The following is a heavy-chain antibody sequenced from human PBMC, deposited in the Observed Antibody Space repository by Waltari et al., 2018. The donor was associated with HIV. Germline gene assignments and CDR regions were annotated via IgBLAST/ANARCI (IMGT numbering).Heavy chain of an antibody. CDR3: ARRPRMAAFYLYYGMDV. CDR1: GGSVINNDYY. V-gene: IGHV4-39*01. D-gene: IGHD2-8*01. CDR2: IYYTGTT. Sequence: QLQLQQSGPGLVKPPETLSPTCNVSGGSVINNDYYWDFIRQSPGKGLEWIGNIYYTGTTFYNPSLKSRVTMSADLSRNQFSLRLNSVTAADTAIYYCARRPRMAAFYLYYGMDVWGQGTTVTVSS. J-gene: IGHJ6*02.